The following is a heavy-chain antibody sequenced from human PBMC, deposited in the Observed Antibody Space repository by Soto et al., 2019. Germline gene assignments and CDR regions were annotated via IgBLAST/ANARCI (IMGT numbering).Heavy chain of an antibody. CDR2: ISSSSSYI. CDR3: ARDLPRLGAAPGYYMDV. CDR1: GFTFSSYS. Sequence: GGSLRLSCAASGFTFSSYSMNWVRQAPGKGLEWVSSISSSSSYIYYADSVKGRFTISRDNAKNSLYLQMNSLRAEDTAVYYCARDLPRLGAAPGYYMDVWGKGTTVTVSS. D-gene: IGHD2-15*01. J-gene: IGHJ6*03. V-gene: IGHV3-21*01.